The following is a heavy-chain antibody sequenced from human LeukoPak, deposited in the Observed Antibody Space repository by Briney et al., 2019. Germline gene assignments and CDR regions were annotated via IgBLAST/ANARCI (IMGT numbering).Heavy chain of an antibody. V-gene: IGHV4-30-4*01. CDR1: GGSISSGDYY. D-gene: IGHD3-22*01. CDR3: AGSSGYYYPLRY. Sequence: PSETLSLTCTVSGGSISSGDYYWSWLRQPPGKGLEWIGYIYHSGSTHFNPSLKSRVTISVDTSKNQFSLKLSSVTAADTAVYYCAGSSGYYYPLRYWGQGTLVTVSS. J-gene: IGHJ4*02. CDR2: IYHSGST.